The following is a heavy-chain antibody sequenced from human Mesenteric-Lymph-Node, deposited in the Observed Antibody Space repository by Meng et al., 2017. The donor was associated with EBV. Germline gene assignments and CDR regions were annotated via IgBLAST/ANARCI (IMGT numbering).Heavy chain of an antibody. Sequence: QAQPQEPGPGPVKPSQTLSLTCAVPGVSSSNGGYYWSWIRQPPGKGLEWIGYIYHSGSTYYNPSLESRVTISLDTSKNQFPLKLSSVTAADTAVYYCAYCSGGNCYSFDYWGQGTLVTVSS. CDR3: AYCSGGNCYSFDY. CDR1: GVSSSNGGYY. J-gene: IGHJ4*02. CDR2: IYHSGST. D-gene: IGHD2-15*01. V-gene: IGHV4-30-4*01.